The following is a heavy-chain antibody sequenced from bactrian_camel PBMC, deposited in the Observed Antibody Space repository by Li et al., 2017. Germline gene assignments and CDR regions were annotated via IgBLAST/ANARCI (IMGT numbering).Heavy chain of an antibody. CDR1: GFTYSSYC. V-gene: IGHV3S59*01. CDR2: IDWDGIT. J-gene: IGHJ4*01. D-gene: IGHD2*01. CDR3: AAQGGIWYSCLMAAYSY. Sequence: DVQLVESGGGSVQAGGSLRLSCLVSGFTYSSYCMGWFRQTPGKEREGVATIDWDGITSYADTAKGRFIISQDNAKNTLYLQMNSLKPEDTAMYYCAAQGGIWYSCLMAAYSYWGQGTQVTVS.